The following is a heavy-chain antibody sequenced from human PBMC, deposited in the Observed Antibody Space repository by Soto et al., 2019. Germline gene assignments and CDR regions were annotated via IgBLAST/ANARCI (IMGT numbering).Heavy chain of an antibody. CDR3: TTGPFYDSSGYYYVDY. CDR2: IYSGGST. CDR1: GFTVSSNY. V-gene: IGHV3-53*01. D-gene: IGHD3-22*01. J-gene: IGHJ4*02. Sequence: GGSLRLSCAASGFTVSSNYMSWVRQAPGKGLEWVSVIYSGGSTYYADSVKGRFTISRDNSKNTLYLQMNSLRAEDTAVYYCTTGPFYDSSGYYYVDYWGQGTLVTVSS.